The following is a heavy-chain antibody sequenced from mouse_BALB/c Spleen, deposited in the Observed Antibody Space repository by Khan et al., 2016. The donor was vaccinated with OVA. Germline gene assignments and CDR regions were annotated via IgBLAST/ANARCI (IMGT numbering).Heavy chain of an antibody. CDR1: GYSITSDYA. CDR2: INYSGGT. J-gene: IGHJ3*01. V-gene: IGHV3-2*02. CDR3: ARWFDY. Sequence: EVELLESGPGLVKPSQSLSLTCTVTGYSITSDYAWNWIRQFPGNKLEWMGYINYSGGTSYLPSLKSRISITRDTSKNQFFLQLNSVTTEDSATYYCARWFDYWGQGTLVTVS.